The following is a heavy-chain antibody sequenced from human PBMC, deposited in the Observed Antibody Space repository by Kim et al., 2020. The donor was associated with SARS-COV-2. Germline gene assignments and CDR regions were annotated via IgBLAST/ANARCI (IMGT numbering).Heavy chain of an antibody. CDR2: INAYGRI. V-gene: IGHV4-34*01. CDR1: SESFSPYY. D-gene: IGHD2-21*02. Sequence: SETLSLTCAVFSESFSPYYWTWIRQSPGKGLEWLGAINAYGRINYNPSFDSRVTFSVYTSKKQFSLRLTALTVADTGTYYCAREGRTVTYYGMDVWGQGTTVTVSS. CDR3: AREGRTVTYYGMDV. J-gene: IGHJ6*02.